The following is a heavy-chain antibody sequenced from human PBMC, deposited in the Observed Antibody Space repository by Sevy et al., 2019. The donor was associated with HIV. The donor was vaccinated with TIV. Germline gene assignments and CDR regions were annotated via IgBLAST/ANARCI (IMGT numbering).Heavy chain of an antibody. D-gene: IGHD5-12*01. V-gene: IGHV4-59*01. CDR3: ARAPPVRSGDDSLNWFDP. CDR2: IYYTGST. Sequence: SETLYLTCTVSGGSISTYYWSWIRHPPGKGLEYIGYIYYTGSTNYNPSLKSRVTISVDTSKNQFSLNLRSVTAVDTAVYYCARAPPVRSGDDSLNWFDPWGQGTLVTVSS. J-gene: IGHJ5*02. CDR1: GGSISTYY.